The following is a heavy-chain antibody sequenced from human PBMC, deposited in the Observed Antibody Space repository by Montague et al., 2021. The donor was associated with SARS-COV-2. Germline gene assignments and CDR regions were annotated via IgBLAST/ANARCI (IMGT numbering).Heavy chain of an antibody. CDR1: GFTFSSYG. V-gene: IGHV3-33*06. D-gene: IGHD2-2*01. J-gene: IGHJ6*03. CDR2: IWYDGSNK. Sequence: SLRLSCAASGFTFSSYGMHWVRQAPGKGLEWVAVIWYDGSNKYYADSVKGRFTISRDNSKNTLYLQMNSLGAEDAAVYYCAKDREYQLPYYYYYMDVWGKGTTVTVSS. CDR3: AKDREYQLPYYYYYMDV.